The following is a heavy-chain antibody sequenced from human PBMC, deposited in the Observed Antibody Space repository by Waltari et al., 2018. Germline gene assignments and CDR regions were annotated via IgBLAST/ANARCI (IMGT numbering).Heavy chain of an antibody. CDR3: ARGRRFCGGGSCYPDAFDI. V-gene: IGHV1-3*02. D-gene: IGHD2-15*01. J-gene: IGHJ3*02. CDR1: GYSFTDYA. Sequence: QLVQSGAEVKKPGASVKVSCKASGYSFTDYAMHWVRRAPGQGLEWMGWSNIGNGKTRYAQEFQNRRTITRDISTNTVYMERSSLRSEDMAVYYCARGRRFCGGGSCYPDAFDIWGPGTLVTVSP. CDR2: SNIGNGKT.